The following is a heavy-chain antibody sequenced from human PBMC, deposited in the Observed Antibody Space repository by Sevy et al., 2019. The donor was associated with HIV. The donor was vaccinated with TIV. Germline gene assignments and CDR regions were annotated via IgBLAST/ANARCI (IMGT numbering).Heavy chain of an antibody. V-gene: IGHV3-23*01. CDR1: GFTFSSHA. J-gene: IGHJ4*02. Sequence: GGSLRLSCAASGFTFSSHAMSWVRQAPGKGLEWVSAISGSGGSTYYADSVKGRFTISRDNSKNTPYLQMNSLRAEDTAVYYCAKDASGRVTSVLIGWGQGTLVTVSS. CDR2: ISGSGGST. D-gene: IGHD1-26*01. CDR3: AKDASGRVTSVLIG.